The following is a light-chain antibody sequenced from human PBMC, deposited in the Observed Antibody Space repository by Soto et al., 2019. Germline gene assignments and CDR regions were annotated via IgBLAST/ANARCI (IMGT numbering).Light chain of an antibody. V-gene: IGLV2-14*01. Sequence: QSALTQPASVSGSPGQSITISCTGTSSDVGGYNYVSWYQQHSGKAPKVMIYEVRNRPSGVSNRFSGSKSGNTASLTISGLRAEDEADYYCTSYASSSTWVFGGGTKLTVL. CDR3: TSYASSSTWV. J-gene: IGLJ3*02. CDR2: EVR. CDR1: SSDVGGYNY.